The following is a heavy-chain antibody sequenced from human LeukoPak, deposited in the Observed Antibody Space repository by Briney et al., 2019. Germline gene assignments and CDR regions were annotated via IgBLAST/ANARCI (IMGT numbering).Heavy chain of an antibody. V-gene: IGHV1-8*01. CDR1: GYTFTSYD. CDR2: MNPNSGNT. J-gene: IGHJ4*02. CDR3: ARFGSSSFGFDY. D-gene: IGHD6-13*01. Sequence: GSVKVSCKASGYTFTSYDINWVRQATGQGLEWMGWMNPNSGNTGYAQKFQGRVTMTRNTSISTAYMELSSLRSEDTAVYYCARFGSSSFGFDYWGQGTLVTVSS.